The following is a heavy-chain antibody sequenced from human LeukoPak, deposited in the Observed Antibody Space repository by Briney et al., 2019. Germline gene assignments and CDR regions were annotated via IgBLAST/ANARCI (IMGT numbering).Heavy chain of an antibody. J-gene: IGHJ3*02. D-gene: IGHD6-13*01. CDR2: IYSGGST. Sequence: PGGSLRLSCAASRFTVSSNYMSWVRQAPGKGLECVSVIYSGGSTYYADSVKGRFTISRDNSKNTLYLQMNSLRAEDTAVYYCASRYSSSWYDAFDIWGQGTMVTVSS. CDR3: ASRYSSSWYDAFDI. V-gene: IGHV3-53*01. CDR1: RFTVSSNY.